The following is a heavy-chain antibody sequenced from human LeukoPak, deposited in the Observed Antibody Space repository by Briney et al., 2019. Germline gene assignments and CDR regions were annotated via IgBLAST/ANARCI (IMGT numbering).Heavy chain of an antibody. J-gene: IGHJ3*02. Sequence: SETLSLTCAVYGGSFRRYYWSWIRQPPGKGLEWIGEINHSGSTNYNPSLKSRVTISVDTSKNQFSLKLSSVTAADTAVYYCARLAEPSNQAVLYAFDIWGQGTMVTVSS. CDR3: ARLAEPSNQAVLYAFDI. D-gene: IGHD2-8*02. CDR1: GGSFRRYY. V-gene: IGHV4-34*01. CDR2: INHSGST.